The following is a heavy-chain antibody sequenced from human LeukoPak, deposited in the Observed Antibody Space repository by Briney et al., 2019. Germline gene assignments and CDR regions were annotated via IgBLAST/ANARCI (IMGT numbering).Heavy chain of an antibody. D-gene: IGHD3-22*01. CDR3: ARDRDYYDTSGYHTYYFDY. CDR1: GDSVSTNSAA. V-gene: IGHV6-1*01. Sequence: SQTLSLTCAISGDSVSTNSAAWNWLRQSPSRGLEWLGRTYYRSKWYHDYAVSVKSRITINSDTSKNQFSLQLNSVTPEDTAVYYCARDRDYYDTSGYHTYYFDYWGQGTLVTVSS. CDR2: TYYRSKWYH. J-gene: IGHJ4*02.